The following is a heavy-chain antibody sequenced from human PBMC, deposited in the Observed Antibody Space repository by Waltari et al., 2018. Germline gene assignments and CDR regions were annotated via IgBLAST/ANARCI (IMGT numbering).Heavy chain of an antibody. CDR1: GGSFSGYY. CDR2: INHSGST. Sequence: QVQLQQWGAGLLKPSETLSLTCAVYGGSFSGYYWSWIRQPPGKGLEGIGEINHSGSTNYNPSLKSRVTISVDTSKNQFSLKLSSVTAADTAVYYCAREGQDIVVQPYYFDYWGQGTLVTVSS. V-gene: IGHV4-34*01. J-gene: IGHJ4*02. D-gene: IGHD2-15*01. CDR3: AREGQDIVVQPYYFDY.